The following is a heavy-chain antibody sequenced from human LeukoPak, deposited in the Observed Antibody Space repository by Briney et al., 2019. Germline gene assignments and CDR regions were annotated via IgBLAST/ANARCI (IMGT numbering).Heavy chain of an antibody. Sequence: SGGSLRLSCAASGFTFSSYALHWVRQAPNKGLEWVAIVSYDGSIKYYADSMKGRFTISRDNSKNTLYLQMNSLRAEDTAVYYCARDHYSSGPYYFDYWGQGTLVTVSS. V-gene: IGHV3-30-3*01. J-gene: IGHJ4*02. CDR2: VSYDGSIK. D-gene: IGHD6-19*01. CDR3: ARDHYSSGPYYFDY. CDR1: GFTFSSYA.